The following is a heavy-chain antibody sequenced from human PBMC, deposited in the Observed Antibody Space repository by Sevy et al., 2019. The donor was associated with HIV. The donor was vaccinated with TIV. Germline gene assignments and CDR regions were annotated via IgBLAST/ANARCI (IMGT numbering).Heavy chain of an antibody. Sequence: GGSLRLSCAASGFTFSSYSMNRVRQAPGKGLEWISFISSSSTTIYYADSVKGRFTISRDNAKKSLYLQMNSLRDEDTAVYYCAGSPTSANFPNSFDWWGQGTLVTVSS. CDR1: GFTFSSYS. V-gene: IGHV3-48*02. J-gene: IGHJ4*02. D-gene: IGHD2-8*01. CDR3: AGSPTSANFPNSFDW. CDR2: ISSSSTTI.